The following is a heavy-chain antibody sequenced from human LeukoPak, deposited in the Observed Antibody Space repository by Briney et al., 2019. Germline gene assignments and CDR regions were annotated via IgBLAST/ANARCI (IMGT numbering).Heavy chain of an antibody. CDR2: INHSGST. D-gene: IGHD5-12*01. CDR3: ARHVGSWLRFAFDI. Sequence: SETLSLTCAVYGGSFSGYYWSWIRQPPGKGLEWIGEINHSGSTNYNPSLKSRVTISVDTSKNQFSLKLSSVTAADTAVYYCARHVGSWLRFAFDIWGQGTMVTVSS. J-gene: IGHJ3*02. V-gene: IGHV4-34*01. CDR1: GGSFSGYY.